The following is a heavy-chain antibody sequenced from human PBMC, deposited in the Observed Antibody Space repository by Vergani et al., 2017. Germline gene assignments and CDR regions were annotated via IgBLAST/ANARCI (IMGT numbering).Heavy chain of an antibody. D-gene: IGHD4-17*01. J-gene: IGHJ3*02. CDR2: INPSGGST. Sequence: QVQLVQSGAEVKKPGASVKVSCKASGYTFTSYYMHWVRQAPGQGLEWMGIINPSGGSTSYAQKFQGRVTMTRDTSTSTVYMELSSLRSEDTAVYYCARDLWPADAYGEISAFDIWGQGTMVTVSS. V-gene: IGHV1-46*01. CDR1: GYTFTSYY. CDR3: ARDLWPADAYGEISAFDI.